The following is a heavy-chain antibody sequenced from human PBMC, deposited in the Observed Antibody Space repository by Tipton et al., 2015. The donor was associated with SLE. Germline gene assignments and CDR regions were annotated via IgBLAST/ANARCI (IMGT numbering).Heavy chain of an antibody. V-gene: IGHV4-4*07. CDR3: ANQYYDFWSGYSLY. J-gene: IGHJ4*02. CDR1: GGSISSYY. Sequence: TLSLTCTVSGGSISSYYWSWIRQPAGKGLEWIGRIYTSGSTNYNPSLKSRVTISVDTSKNQFPLKLSSVTAADTAVYYCANQYYDFWSGYSLYWGQGTLVTVSS. D-gene: IGHD3-3*01. CDR2: IYTSGST.